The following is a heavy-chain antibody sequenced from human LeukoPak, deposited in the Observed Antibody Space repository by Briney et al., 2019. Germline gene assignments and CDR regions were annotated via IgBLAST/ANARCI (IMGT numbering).Heavy chain of an antibody. CDR1: GFTFSSYA. Sequence: GGSLRLSCAASGFTFSSYAMSWVRQAPGKGLEWVSAISGSGGSTYYADSVRGRFTISRDNAKNSLYLQMSSLRAEDTAVYYCARDGGFYSDYWGHGTLVTVSS. CDR3: ARDGGFYSDY. J-gene: IGHJ4*01. V-gene: IGHV3-23*01. D-gene: IGHD3-16*01. CDR2: ISGSGGST.